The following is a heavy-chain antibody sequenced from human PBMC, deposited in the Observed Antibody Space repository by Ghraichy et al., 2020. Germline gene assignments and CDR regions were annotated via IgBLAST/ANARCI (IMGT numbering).Heavy chain of an antibody. CDR1: GGSVTTGTYY. CDR2: IYHSGTT. D-gene: IGHD4-11*01. CDR3: ARTNPGLTTALAYYYGMDI. V-gene: IGHV4-61*01. Sequence: SETLSLTCTVSGGSVTTGTYYWSWIRQPPGKGLEWIGYIYHSGTTNYNSSLTSRVTISIDTSKNQFSLRLTSVTAADTAVYYSARTNPGLTTALAYYYGMDIWSQGTTVTVSS. J-gene: IGHJ6*02.